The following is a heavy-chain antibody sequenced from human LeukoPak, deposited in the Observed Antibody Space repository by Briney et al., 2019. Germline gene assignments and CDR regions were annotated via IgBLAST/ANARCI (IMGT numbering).Heavy chain of an antibody. V-gene: IGHV1-2*02. CDR2: INPKSGGT. CDR3: ARGYCSGGSCYSGDY. J-gene: IGHJ4*02. CDR1: GNTFSGYY. D-gene: IGHD2-15*01. Sequence: ASVKVSCKASGNTFSGYYIHWVRQAPGQGLEWMGWINPKSGGTNYAQKFQGRVTITADESTSTAYMELSSLRSEDTAVYYCARGYCSGGSCYSGDYWGQGTLVTVSS.